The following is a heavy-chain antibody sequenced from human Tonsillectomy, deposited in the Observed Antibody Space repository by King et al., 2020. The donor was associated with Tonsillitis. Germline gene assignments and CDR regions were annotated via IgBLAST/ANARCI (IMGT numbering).Heavy chain of an antibody. CDR1: GFTFDDYT. J-gene: IGHJ4*02. Sequence: VQLVESGGVVVQPGGSLRLSCAASGFTFDDYTMHWVRQAPGKGLEWVSLISWDAGSTYYTKSVKGRFTMSRDNSKNSLYLQMNSLRSEEPALYYCAKEGVMATINGYFDYWGQGTLVTVSS. CDR3: AKEGVMATINGYFDY. V-gene: IGHV3-43*01. D-gene: IGHD5-24*01. CDR2: ISWDAGST.